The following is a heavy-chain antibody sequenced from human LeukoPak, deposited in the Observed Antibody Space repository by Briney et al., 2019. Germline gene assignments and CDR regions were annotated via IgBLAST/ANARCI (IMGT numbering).Heavy chain of an antibody. D-gene: IGHD4-11*01. V-gene: IGHV4-31*03. CDR1: GGSISSGGYY. J-gene: IGHJ5*02. Sequence: SQTLSLTCTVSGGSISSGGYYWSWTRQHPGKGLEWIEYIYYSGSAYYNPSLKSRVTISVDTSKNQFSLKLSSVTAADTAVYYCARWITVTTNWFDPWGQGTLVTVSS. CDR3: ARWITVTTNWFDP. CDR2: IYYSGSA.